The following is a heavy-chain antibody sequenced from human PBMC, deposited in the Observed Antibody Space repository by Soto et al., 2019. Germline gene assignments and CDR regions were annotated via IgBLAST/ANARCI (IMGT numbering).Heavy chain of an antibody. J-gene: IGHJ5*02. CDR1: GFPFKHYL. V-gene: IGHV3-74*01. CDR3: TSDTFGLRDT. Sequence: MQMVESGGGSVQPGGSLKLSWAASGFPFKHYLMHWVRQTPGKGLVWVSRINPAGTITNYADSVEGRFTISRDNADSALFLQMNSLSAEDTAIYYCTSDTFGLRDTWGQGTLVTVSS. CDR2: INPAGTIT. D-gene: IGHD3-16*01.